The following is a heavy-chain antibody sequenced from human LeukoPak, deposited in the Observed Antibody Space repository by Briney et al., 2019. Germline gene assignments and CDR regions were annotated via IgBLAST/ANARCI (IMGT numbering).Heavy chain of an antibody. J-gene: IGHJ3*02. Sequence: PSETLSLTCTVSGGSISSGTYYWGWIRQPPGKGLEWIGSIYYSGSTYYNSSLKSRVTISVDTSKNQFSLKLSSVTAADTAVYYCARGRRYYYDSSGYPHDAFDIWGQGTMVTVSS. V-gene: IGHV4-39*07. D-gene: IGHD3-22*01. CDR2: IYYSGST. CDR3: ARGRRYYYDSSGYPHDAFDI. CDR1: GGSISSGTYY.